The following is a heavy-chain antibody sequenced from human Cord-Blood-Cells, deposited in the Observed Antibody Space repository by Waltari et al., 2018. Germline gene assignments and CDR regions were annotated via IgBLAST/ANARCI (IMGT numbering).Heavy chain of an antibody. J-gene: IGHJ3*02. CDR2: FDPEDGET. V-gene: IGHV1-24*01. CDR3: ATVGYCTNGVCYIDDAFDI. CDR1: GYTLTELS. D-gene: IGHD2-8*01. Sequence: QVQLVQSGAEVKKPGASVKVSCKVSGYTLTELSMHWVRQAPGKRLEWMGGFDPEDGETIYAQKFQGRVTMTEDTSTDTAYMELSSLRSEDTAVYYCATVGYCTNGVCYIDDAFDIWGQGTMVTVSS.